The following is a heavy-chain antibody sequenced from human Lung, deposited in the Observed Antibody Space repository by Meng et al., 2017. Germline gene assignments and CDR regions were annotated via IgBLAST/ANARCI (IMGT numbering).Heavy chain of an antibody. D-gene: IGHD4-11*01. CDR1: GGSFSDYY. CDR2: INHSGST. V-gene: IGHV4-34*01. CDR3: ARGPTTMAHDFDY. Sequence: QVQLRQWVAGMLKPSETLSLTCVVSGGSFSDYYWSWIRQPPGKGLEWIGEINHSGSTNYNPSLESRATISVDTSQNNLSLKLSSVTAADSAVYYCARGPTTMAHDFDYWGQGTLVTVSS. J-gene: IGHJ4*02.